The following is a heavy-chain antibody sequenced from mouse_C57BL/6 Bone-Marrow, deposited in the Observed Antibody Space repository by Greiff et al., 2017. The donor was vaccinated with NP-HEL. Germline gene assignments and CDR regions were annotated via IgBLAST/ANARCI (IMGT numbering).Heavy chain of an antibody. J-gene: IGHJ4*01. CDR2: IWSGGST. CDR3: AYGYDWDRPLAMDY. CDR1: GFSLTSYG. Sequence: VQLVESGPGLVQPSQSLSITCTVSGFSLTSYGVHWVRQSPGKGLEWLGVIWSGGSTDYNAAFISRLSISKDNSKSQVFFKMNSLQADDTAIYYCAYGYDWDRPLAMDYWGQGTSVTVSS. D-gene: IGHD2-2*01. V-gene: IGHV2-2*01.